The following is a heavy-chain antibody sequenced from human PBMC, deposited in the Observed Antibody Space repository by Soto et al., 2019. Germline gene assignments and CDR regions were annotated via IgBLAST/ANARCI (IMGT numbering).Heavy chain of an antibody. CDR1: GGTFSSYT. CDR3: ATMITGTNYYYYGVDV. D-gene: IGHD1-7*01. CDR2: IIPILGIA. J-gene: IGHJ6*02. V-gene: IGHV1-69*02. Sequence: QVQLVQSGAEVKKPGSSVKVSCKASGGTFSSYTISWVRQAPGQGLEWMGRIIPILGIANYAQKFQGRVTITADKSTSTADMELSSLRSEDTAVYYCATMITGTNYYYYGVDVWGQGTTVTVSS.